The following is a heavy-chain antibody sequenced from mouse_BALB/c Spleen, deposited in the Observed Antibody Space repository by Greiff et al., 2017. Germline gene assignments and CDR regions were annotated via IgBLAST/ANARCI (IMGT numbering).Heavy chain of an antibody. CDR2: IDPANGNT. D-gene: IGHD2-4*01. V-gene: IGHV14-3*02. J-gene: IGHJ3*01. CDR3: AREGTMITGWFAY. Sequence: EVQLQQSGAELVKPGASVKLSCTASGFYIKDTYMHWVKQRPEQGLEWIGRIDPANGNTKYDPKFQGKATITADTSSNTAYLQLSSLTSEDTAVYYCAREGTMITGWFAYWGQGTLVTVSA. CDR1: GFYIKDTY.